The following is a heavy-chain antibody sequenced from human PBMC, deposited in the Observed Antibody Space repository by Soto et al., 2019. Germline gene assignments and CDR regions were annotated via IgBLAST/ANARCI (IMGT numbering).Heavy chain of an antibody. CDR1: GFTFSSYA. J-gene: IGHJ3*02. CDR2: ISGSGGRT. V-gene: IGHV3-23*01. D-gene: IGHD1-7*01. Sequence: PGGSLRLSCAASGFTFSSYAMSWVRQAPGKGLEWVSGISGSGGRTYYADSVKGRFTISRDNSKNTLYLQMNSLRVEDTAVYYCATRKWNYGAFDIWGQGTMVTVSS. CDR3: ATRKWNYGAFDI.